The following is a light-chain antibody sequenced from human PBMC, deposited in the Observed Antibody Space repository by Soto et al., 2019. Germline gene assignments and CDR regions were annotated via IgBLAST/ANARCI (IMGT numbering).Light chain of an antibody. CDR2: DVS. CDR1: SSDVGGYNY. CDR3: SSYTSSIYVV. J-gene: IGLJ2*01. Sequence: QSVLTQPASVSGSPGQSITISCTGTSSDVGGYNYVSWYQQHPGKAPKLMIYDVSNRPSGVSNRFSGSKSGNKASLTISGLQAEDEADYYCSSYTSSIYVVFGGGTKLTVL. V-gene: IGLV2-14*01.